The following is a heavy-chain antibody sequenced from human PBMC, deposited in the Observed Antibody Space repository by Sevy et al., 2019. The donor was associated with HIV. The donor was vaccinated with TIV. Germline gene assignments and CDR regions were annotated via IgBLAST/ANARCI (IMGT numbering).Heavy chain of an antibody. J-gene: IGHJ6*02. CDR2: IRYDGSNK. D-gene: IGHD3-22*01. Sequence: GGSLRLSCAASGFTFSSYGMHWVRQAPGKGLEWVAFIRYDGSNKYYADSVKGRFTISRDNSKNTLYLQMNSLRAEDTAVYYCAKGESSGYWNYYYYYGMDVWGQGTTVTVSS. V-gene: IGHV3-30*02. CDR3: AKGESSGYWNYYYYYGMDV. CDR1: GFTFSSYG.